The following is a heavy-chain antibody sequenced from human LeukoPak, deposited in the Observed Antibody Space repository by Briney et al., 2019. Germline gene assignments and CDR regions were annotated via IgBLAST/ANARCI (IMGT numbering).Heavy chain of an antibody. V-gene: IGHV3-30-3*01. CDR1: GFTFSSYA. CDR2: ISYDGSNK. Sequence: PGGSLRLSCAASGFTFSSYAMHWVRQAPGKGLEWVAVISYDGSNKYYADSVKGRFTISRDNSKNTLYLQMNSLRAEDTAVYYCARDYAPSRIAVAGYFDYWGQGTLVTVSS. D-gene: IGHD6-19*01. CDR3: ARDYAPSRIAVAGYFDY. J-gene: IGHJ4*02.